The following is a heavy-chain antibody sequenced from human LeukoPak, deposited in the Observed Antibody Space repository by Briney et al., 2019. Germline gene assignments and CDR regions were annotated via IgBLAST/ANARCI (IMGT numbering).Heavy chain of an antibody. CDR2: IYPGDSDT. V-gene: IGHV5-51*01. J-gene: IGHJ4*02. Sequence: GESLKISCKGSGYSFTSYWIGWVRQMPGKGLEWMGIIYPGDSDTRYSPSFQGQVTISADKSISTAYLQWSSLKASDTAMYYCARLRPYSYGSRGCDYWGQGTLVTVSS. CDR1: GYSFTSYW. CDR3: ARLRPYSYGSRGCDY. D-gene: IGHD5-18*01.